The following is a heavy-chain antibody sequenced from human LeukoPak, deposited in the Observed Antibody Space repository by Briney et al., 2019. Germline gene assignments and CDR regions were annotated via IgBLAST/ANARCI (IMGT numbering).Heavy chain of an antibody. CDR1: GYSISSGYY. D-gene: IGHD6-13*01. Sequence: SETLSLTCTVSGYSISSGYYWGWIRQPPGKGLEWIGSIYHSGSTYYNPSLKSRVTMSVDTSKNQFSLKLSSVTAADTAVYYCASEGIAAAGKAYWGQGTLVTVSS. CDR3: ASEGIAAAGKAY. V-gene: IGHV4-38-2*02. CDR2: IYHSGST. J-gene: IGHJ4*02.